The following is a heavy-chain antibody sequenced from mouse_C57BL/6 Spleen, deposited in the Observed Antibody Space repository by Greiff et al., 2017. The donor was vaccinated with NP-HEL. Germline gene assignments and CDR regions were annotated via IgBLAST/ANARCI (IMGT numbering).Heavy chain of an antibody. CDR3: AKPATIHAMDY. D-gene: IGHD1-1*01. CDR1: GYTFTSYG. Sequence: QVQLQQSGAELARPGASVKLSCKASGYTFTSYGISWVKQRTGQGLEWIGEIYPRSGNTYYNEKFKGKATLTADKSSSTAYMELRSLTSEDSAVCLSAKPATIHAMDYWGQGTSVTVSS. CDR2: IYPRSGNT. J-gene: IGHJ4*01. V-gene: IGHV1-81*01.